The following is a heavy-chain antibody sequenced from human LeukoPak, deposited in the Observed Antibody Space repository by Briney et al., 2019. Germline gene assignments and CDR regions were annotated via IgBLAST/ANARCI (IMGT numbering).Heavy chain of an antibody. D-gene: IGHD4-11*01. J-gene: IGHJ4*02. CDR3: AKGLTTLHY. Sequence: GGSLRLSCAASGFTFSSYSMNWVRQAPGKGLEWVSSISSSSSYIYYADSVKGRLTISRDNSKNTLSLQMNSLRAEDTAVYYCAKGLTTLHYWGQGTLVTVSS. CDR2: ISSSSSYI. V-gene: IGHV3-21*04. CDR1: GFTFSSYS.